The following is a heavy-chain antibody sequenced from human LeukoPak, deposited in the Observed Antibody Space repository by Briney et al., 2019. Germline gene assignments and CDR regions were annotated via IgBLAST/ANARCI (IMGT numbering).Heavy chain of an antibody. J-gene: IGHJ5*02. CDR1: GYSISSGYY. CDR2: IYHSGST. D-gene: IGHD6-6*01. Sequence: SSETLSLTCTVSGYSISSGYYWGWIRQPPGKGLEWIGSIYHSGSTYYNPSLKSRVTISVDTSKNQFSLKLTSVTAADTAVYYCARGGAARPFSCFGPWGQGTLVTVSS. CDR3: ARGGAARPFSCFGP. V-gene: IGHV4-38-2*02.